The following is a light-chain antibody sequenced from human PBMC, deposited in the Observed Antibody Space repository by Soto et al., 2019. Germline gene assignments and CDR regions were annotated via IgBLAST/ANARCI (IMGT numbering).Light chain of an antibody. V-gene: IGKV3-20*01. CDR3: QQYATSPGT. J-gene: IGKJ1*01. Sequence: EVVLTQSPATLSVSPGERATLSCRASQTVSRSLAWYQQKPGQAPSLLIFGASSRATGIPGRFSGSGSGTDFTLTISGLEPEDFAVYYCQQYATSPGTFGQGTKVDI. CDR2: GAS. CDR1: QTVSRS.